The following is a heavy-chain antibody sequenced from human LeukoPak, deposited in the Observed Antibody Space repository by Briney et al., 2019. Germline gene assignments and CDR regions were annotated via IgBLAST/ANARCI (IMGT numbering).Heavy chain of an antibody. D-gene: IGHD5-18*01. CDR2: INPDSGDT. Sequence: ASVKVSCKASGYIFTGSYIYWVRQAPGQGLEWLGWINPDSGDTNYAQKFQGWVTMTRDTSIGTVYVELSRLRSDDTAVYYCARGTRGLDSGYSHVDYWGQGTLVTVSP. CDR1: GYIFTGSY. J-gene: IGHJ4*02. CDR3: ARGTRGLDSGYSHVDY. V-gene: IGHV1-2*04.